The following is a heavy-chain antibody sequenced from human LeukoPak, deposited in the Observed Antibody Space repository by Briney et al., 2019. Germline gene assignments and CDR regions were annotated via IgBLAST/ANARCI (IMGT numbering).Heavy chain of an antibody. J-gene: IGHJ4*02. CDR2: ISSSSSYI. D-gene: IGHD2-21*02. CDR1: GFTFSSYS. V-gene: IGHV3-21*01. Sequence: PGGSLRLSCAASGFTFSSYSMNWVRQAPGKGLEWVSSISSSSSYIYYADSEKGRFTISRDNAKNSLYLQMNSLRAEDTAVYYCARDPPGPYCGGDCYSFDYWGQGTLVTVSS. CDR3: ARDPPGPYCGGDCYSFDY.